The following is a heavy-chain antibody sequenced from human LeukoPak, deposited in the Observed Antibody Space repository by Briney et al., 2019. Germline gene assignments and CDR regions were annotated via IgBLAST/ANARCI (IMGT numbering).Heavy chain of an antibody. CDR2: ISSSPSTI. V-gene: IGHV3-48*04. D-gene: IGHD3-10*01. CDR3: VLNYGSGSYYLPL. CDR1: GFTFSSYS. Sequence: GGSLRLSCAASGFTFSSYSMNWVRQAPGKGLEWVSFISSSPSTIYYADSVKGRFTISRDNAKNSLYLQMNSLRAEDTAVYYCVLNYGSGSYYLPLWGQGTLVTVSS. J-gene: IGHJ4*02.